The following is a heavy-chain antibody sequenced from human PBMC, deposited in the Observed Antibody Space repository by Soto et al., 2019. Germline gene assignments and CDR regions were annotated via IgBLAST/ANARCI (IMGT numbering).Heavy chain of an antibody. CDR3: ARHIPYTSSWSPNFDS. CDR2: LYYSGNT. Sequence: ASEPLSLTSSVSCGYIGSFCWSWIWQTPGKGLEWIAYLYYSGNTNYNPSLKSRVTVSSDLSKNQFSLQLSSVTAADTAVYYCARHIPYTSSWSPNFDSWGRGTLVTVSS. J-gene: IGHJ4*02. CDR1: CGYIGSFC. V-gene: IGHV4-59*08. D-gene: IGHD6-13*01.